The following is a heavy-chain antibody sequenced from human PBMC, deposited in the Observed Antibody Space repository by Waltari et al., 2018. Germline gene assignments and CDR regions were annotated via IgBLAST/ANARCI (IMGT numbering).Heavy chain of an antibody. CDR1: GGSISSGDYY. Sequence: QVQLQESGPGLVKPSQTLSLTCTVSGGSISSGDYYWSWIRQPPGKGLEWIGYIYYSGSTYDNPFLKSRVTISVDTSKNQFSLKLSSVTAADTAVYYCARDLAAAGISRGFDYWGQGTLVTVSS. V-gene: IGHV4-30-4*08. CDR3: ARDLAAAGISRGFDY. CDR2: IYYSGST. J-gene: IGHJ4*02. D-gene: IGHD6-13*01.